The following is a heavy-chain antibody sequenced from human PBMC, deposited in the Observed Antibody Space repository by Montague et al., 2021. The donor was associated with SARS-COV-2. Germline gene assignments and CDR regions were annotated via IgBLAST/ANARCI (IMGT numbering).Heavy chain of an antibody. CDR1: GFTFSSYA. J-gene: IGHJ6*02. CDR3: ANLPSGNDYYLYYYSGLDV. D-gene: IGHD2-21*02. Sequence: SLRLSCAASGFTFSSYAMHWVRQAPGKGLEWVAVISYDGSNKYYADSVKGRFTISRDNSKNTLYLQMNSLRAEDTATYYCANLPSGNDYYLYYYSGLDVWGQGTTVTVSS. V-gene: IGHV3-30*04. CDR2: ISYDGSNK.